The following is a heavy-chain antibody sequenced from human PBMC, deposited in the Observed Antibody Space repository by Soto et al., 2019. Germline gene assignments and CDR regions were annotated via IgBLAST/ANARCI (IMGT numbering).Heavy chain of an antibody. D-gene: IGHD1-26*01. Sequence: QVQLVQSGAEVKKPGSSVKVSCKASGGTFSSYSINWVRKAPGQGLEWMGEIIPIFGTANYAQKFQGRVTITEDESTSTAYMELSSLRSEDTAVYYCARDGGRHSGGIDYWGQGTLVPVSS. CDR3: ARDGGRHSGGIDY. CDR2: IIPIFGTA. CDR1: GGTFSSYS. V-gene: IGHV1-69*01. J-gene: IGHJ4*02.